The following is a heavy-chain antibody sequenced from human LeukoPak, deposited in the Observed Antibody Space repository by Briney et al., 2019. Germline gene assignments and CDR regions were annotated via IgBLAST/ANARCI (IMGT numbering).Heavy chain of an antibody. D-gene: IGHD3-22*01. Sequence: GGSLRLSCAASGFTFSSYGMHWVRQAPGKGLEWVAFIRYDGSNKYYIDSVKGRFTISRDNSKNTLYLQMNSLSAEDTAVYYCAKFRSDSRDAFDLWGQGTLVTVSS. V-gene: IGHV3-30*02. CDR1: GFTFSSYG. CDR3: AKFRSDSRDAFDL. CDR2: IRYDGSNK. J-gene: IGHJ3*01.